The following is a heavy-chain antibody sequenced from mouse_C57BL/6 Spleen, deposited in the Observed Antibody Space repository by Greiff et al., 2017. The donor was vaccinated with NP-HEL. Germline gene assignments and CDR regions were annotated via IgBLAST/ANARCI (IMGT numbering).Heavy chain of an antibody. Sequence: VQLQQSGAELVRPGASVKLSCTASGFNIKDDYMHWVKQRPEQGLEWIGWIDPENGDTEYASKFQGKATITADTSSNTAYLQLSSLTSEDTAVYYCTFYYDYDGGFAYWGQGTLVTVSA. V-gene: IGHV14-4*01. CDR1: GFNIKDDY. CDR2: IDPENGDT. D-gene: IGHD2-4*01. CDR3: TFYYDYDGGFAY. J-gene: IGHJ3*01.